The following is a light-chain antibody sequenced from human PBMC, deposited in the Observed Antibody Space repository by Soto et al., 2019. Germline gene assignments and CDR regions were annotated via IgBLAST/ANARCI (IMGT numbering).Light chain of an antibody. J-gene: IGKJ4*01. Sequence: ILLTQSPSTLSVSPGDRATLSCRASQSISSYLAWYQQKPGQAPKLLIYDASSMHSGVPSRFSGSGSGTDFTLTISSLQPEDFATYYCQQRNSWPLTFGGGTKVDIK. CDR1: QSISSY. V-gene: IGKV3-11*01. CDR2: DAS. CDR3: QQRNSWPLT.